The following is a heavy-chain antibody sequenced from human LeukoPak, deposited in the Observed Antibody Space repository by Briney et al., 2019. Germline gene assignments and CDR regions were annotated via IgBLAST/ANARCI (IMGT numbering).Heavy chain of an antibody. CDR3: ARVENGTSDY. CDR2: IYYNGGT. Sequence: SETLSLTCTVSDGSMSPHYWSWIRQSPGKGLEWIGYIYYNGGTTYNPSLKSRVTISIETSKNQFSLKMTSVTSADTAAYYCARVENGTSDYWGQGTLVTVSS. CDR1: DGSMSPHY. D-gene: IGHD1-14*01. V-gene: IGHV4-59*11. J-gene: IGHJ4*02.